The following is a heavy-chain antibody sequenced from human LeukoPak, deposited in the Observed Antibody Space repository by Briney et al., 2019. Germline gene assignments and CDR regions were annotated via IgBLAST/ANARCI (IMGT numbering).Heavy chain of an antibody. J-gene: IGHJ3*02. V-gene: IGHV1-2*02. CDR2: INPNSGVT. Sequence: ASVKVSCKASGYTFTGYYMHWVRQAPGQGLEWMGWINPNSGVTNYAQKFQGRVTMTRDTSISTAYMELSRLRSDDTAVYYCARGGYCSSTSCYDAFDIWGQGTMVTVSS. D-gene: IGHD2-2*01. CDR3: ARGGYCSSTSCYDAFDI. CDR1: GYTFTGYY.